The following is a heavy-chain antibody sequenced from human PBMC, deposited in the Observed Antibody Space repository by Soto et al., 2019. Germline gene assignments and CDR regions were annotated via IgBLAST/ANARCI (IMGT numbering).Heavy chain of an antibody. J-gene: IGHJ6*03. CDR3: ARDSSSWHHYYYYYMDV. CDR1: GYTFTSYA. Sequence: XSVKPSYKASGYTFTSYAMHLVRHTPGQRLEWRGWINAGNGNTKYSQKFQGRVTITRDTSASTAYMELSSLRSEDTAVYYCARDSSSWHHYYYYYMDVWGKGTTVTVSS. CDR2: INAGNGNT. D-gene: IGHD6-13*01. V-gene: IGHV1-3*01.